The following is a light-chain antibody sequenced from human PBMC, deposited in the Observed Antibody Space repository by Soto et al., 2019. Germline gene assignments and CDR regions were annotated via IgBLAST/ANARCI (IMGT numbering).Light chain of an antibody. CDR3: QEDNYWPPART. V-gene: IGKV3-15*01. J-gene: IGKJ1*01. CDR2: GAS. Sequence: EIVMTQSPATLSASPGERATLSCRASQSVGSYLAWYQQKPGQAPRLLIHGASTSATGIPARFRGSGSGSEFTLTISSLQSEDFAIYFCQEDNYWPPARTFGQGTKVEIK. CDR1: QSVGSY.